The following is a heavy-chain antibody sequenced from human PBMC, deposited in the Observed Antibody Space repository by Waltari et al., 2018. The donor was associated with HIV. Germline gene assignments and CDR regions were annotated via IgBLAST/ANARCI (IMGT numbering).Heavy chain of an antibody. J-gene: IGHJ6*02. CDR1: GRSFSAYY. CDR3: ARISGGFWSGYYSPWGVSYGMDV. Sequence: HVQLQQWGAGLVKLSETLSLPCAAEGRSFSAYYWTRTRQPPGTGTEWLGEINHSGSTNYNPSLKSRVTISVDTSKNQFSLKLSSVTAADTAVYYCARISGGFWSGYYSPWGVSYGMDVWGQGTTVTVSS. V-gene: IGHV4-34*01. CDR2: INHSGST. D-gene: IGHD3-3*01.